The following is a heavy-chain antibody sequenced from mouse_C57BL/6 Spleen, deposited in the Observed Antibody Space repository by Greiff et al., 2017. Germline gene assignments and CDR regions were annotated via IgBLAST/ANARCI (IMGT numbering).Heavy chain of an antibody. J-gene: IGHJ3*01. CDR2: IHPSDSVT. CDR3: ACDYDAGAY. Sequence: VQLQQPGAELVKPGASVKVSCKASGYTFTSYWLHWVKQRPGQGLEWIGRIHPSDSVTNYNQKFTGKATLTVDKSSSTDYMQLRRLTSGDSGVYYFACDYDAGAYWGQGTQVTGSA. V-gene: IGHV1-74*01. D-gene: IGHD2-4*01. CDR1: GYTFTSYW.